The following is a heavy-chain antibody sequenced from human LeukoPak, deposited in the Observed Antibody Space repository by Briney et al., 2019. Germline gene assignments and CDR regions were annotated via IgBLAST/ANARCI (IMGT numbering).Heavy chain of an antibody. V-gene: IGHV4-30-2*01. CDR3: ARALNRGYCSSTSCYKTPRSYGVDY. CDR1: GGSISSGGYS. Sequence: SQTLSLTCAVSGGSISSGGYSWSWIRQPPGKGLEWIGEINHSGSTNYNPSLKSRVTISVDTSKNQFSLKLSSVTAADTAVYYCARALNRGYCSSTSCYKTPRSYGVDYWGQGTLVTVSS. J-gene: IGHJ4*02. CDR2: INHSGST. D-gene: IGHD2-2*02.